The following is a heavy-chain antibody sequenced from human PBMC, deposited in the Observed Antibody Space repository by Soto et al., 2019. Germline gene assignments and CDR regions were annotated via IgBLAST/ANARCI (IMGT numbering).Heavy chain of an antibody. D-gene: IGHD3-3*01. CDR3: ARDLLDFWSGYYGYYMDV. CDR1: GFTVSSNY. V-gene: IGHV3-66*01. Sequence: GGSLRLSCAASGFTVSSNYMSWVRQAPGKGLEWVSVIYSGGSTYYADSVKGRFTISRDNSKNTLYLQMNSLRAEDTAVYYCARDLLDFWSGYYGYYMDVWGKGTTVTVSS. CDR2: IYSGGST. J-gene: IGHJ6*03.